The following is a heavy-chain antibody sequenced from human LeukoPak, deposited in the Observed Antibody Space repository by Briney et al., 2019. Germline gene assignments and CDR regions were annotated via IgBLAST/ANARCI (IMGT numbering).Heavy chain of an antibody. J-gene: IGHJ4*02. CDR2: INPKNGDT. CDR3: ARDGRLRNGYDNFYI. Sequence: ASVKVSCKASGYTFSGFYINWVGQAPGQGLEWMGWINPKNGDTHYAQDFLGRVTMTRDTSISTAYMELSRLTSDDTAVYYCARDGRLRNGYDNFYIWDQGTLVTVSS. V-gene: IGHV1-2*02. CDR1: GYTFSGFY. D-gene: IGHD5-18*01.